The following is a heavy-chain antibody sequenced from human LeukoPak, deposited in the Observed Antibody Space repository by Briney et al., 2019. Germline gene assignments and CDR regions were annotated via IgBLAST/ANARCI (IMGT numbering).Heavy chain of an antibody. CDR1: GFTFSTFA. D-gene: IGHD2-15*01. CDR2: ITWNSDTI. V-gene: IGHV3-20*04. CDR3: ARDGLVAYYYYMDV. Sequence: GGSLRLSCAASGFTFSTFAMIWVRQPPGKGLEWVSGITWNSDTIAYADSVKGRFTISRDNAKNSLYLQMNSLRAEDTAVYYCARDGLVAYYYYMDVWGKGTTVTVSS. J-gene: IGHJ6*03.